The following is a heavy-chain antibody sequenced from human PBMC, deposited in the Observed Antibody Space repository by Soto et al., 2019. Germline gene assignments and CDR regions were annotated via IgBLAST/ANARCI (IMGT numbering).Heavy chain of an antibody. Sequence: PGGSLRLSCAASGFTFSSYSMNWVRQAPGKGLEWVSYISSSSSTIYYADSVKGRFTISRDNAKNSLYLQMNSLRAEDTAVYYCAREPILTYYDILTGYSEYYFDYWGQGTLVTVSS. CDR2: ISSSSSTI. CDR1: GFTFSSYS. CDR3: AREPILTYYDILTGYSEYYFDY. D-gene: IGHD3-9*01. V-gene: IGHV3-48*01. J-gene: IGHJ4*02.